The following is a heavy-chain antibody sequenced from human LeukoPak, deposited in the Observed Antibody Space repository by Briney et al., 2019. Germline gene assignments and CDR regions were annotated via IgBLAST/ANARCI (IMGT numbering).Heavy chain of an antibody. Sequence: SETLSLTCTVSGGPISNYWWSWIRQPPGKGLEWIGYVFDSGGTNYNPSLKGRVTISVDTSKKQFSLKLSSVTAADTAVYYCARGYSSSWNYFDYWGQGTLVTVSP. CDR2: VFDSGGT. J-gene: IGHJ4*02. D-gene: IGHD6-13*01. CDR3: ARGYSSSWNYFDY. CDR1: GGPISNYW. V-gene: IGHV4-59*01.